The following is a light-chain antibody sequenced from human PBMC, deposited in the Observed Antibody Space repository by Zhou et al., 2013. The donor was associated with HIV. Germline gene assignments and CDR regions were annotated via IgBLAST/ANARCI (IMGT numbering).Light chain of an antibody. J-gene: IGKJ2*01. CDR3: QQCNSYPYT. V-gene: IGKV1-17*01. CDR2: RAS. Sequence: DIQMTQSPSSLSASVGDRVTITCRASQGIRNDLDWYQQKPGKAPKLLIYRASTLESGVPSRFSGSGSGTEFTLTISSLQPDDFGTYYCQQCNSYPYTFGQGTKLEIK. CDR1: QGIRND.